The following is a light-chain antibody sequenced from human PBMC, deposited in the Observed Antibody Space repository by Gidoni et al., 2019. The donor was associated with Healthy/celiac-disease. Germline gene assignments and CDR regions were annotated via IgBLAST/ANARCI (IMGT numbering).Light chain of an antibody. J-gene: IGKJ4*01. CDR1: QMVLSY. V-gene: IGKV3-11*01. CDR3: QQRSNWPLT. Sequence: TLSLSPGDTATSSCRAIQMVLSYLAWYQQKPDQAPSILIYDASNRATGIPTSFIGSGSGTDFPLTISSLEPKDFAVYYCQQRSNWPLTFGGGTKVEIK. CDR2: DAS.